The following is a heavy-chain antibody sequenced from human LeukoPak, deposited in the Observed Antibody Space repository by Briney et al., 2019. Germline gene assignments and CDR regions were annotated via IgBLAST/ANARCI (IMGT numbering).Heavy chain of an antibody. V-gene: IGHV3-11*03. Sequence: PGGSLRLSCAASGFTFSDYYMSWIRQAPGQGLGWVSHSSISCSYINYSDPLKVRFTISRDNTKNSLCLQMNSPRAEDAVAFYYAPSSYGRSWYLFDYWGQGTLVTVSS. CDR3: APSSYGRSWYLFDY. CDR2: SSISCSYI. CDR1: GFTFSDYY. D-gene: IGHD6-13*01. J-gene: IGHJ4*02.